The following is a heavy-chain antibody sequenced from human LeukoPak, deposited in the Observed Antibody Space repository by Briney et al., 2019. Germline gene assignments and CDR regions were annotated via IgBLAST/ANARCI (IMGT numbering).Heavy chain of an antibody. CDR1: GFTFSSYG. Sequence: GGSLRLSCVASGFTFSSYGMHWVRQAPGKGLEWVAFIRYDGSNKYYADSVKGRFTISRDNSKNTLYLQMNSLRAEDTAVYYCAKGVAAAGTVDYWGQGTLVTVSS. D-gene: IGHD6-13*01. CDR3: AKGVAAAGTVDY. J-gene: IGHJ4*02. CDR2: IRYDGSNK. V-gene: IGHV3-30*02.